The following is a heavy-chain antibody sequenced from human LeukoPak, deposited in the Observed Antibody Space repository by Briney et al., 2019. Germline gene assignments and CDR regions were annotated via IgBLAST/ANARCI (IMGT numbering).Heavy chain of an antibody. CDR3: AREAGSIAAAGMFDY. J-gene: IGHJ4*02. CDR1: GDSINSNNYY. CDR2: IYDSGST. Sequence: SETLSLTCTVSGDSINSNNYYWGWIRQPPGKGLEWIGSIYDSGSTYYNPSLKSRVTISVDTSKNQFSLKLSSVTAADTAVYYCAREAGSIAAAGMFDYWGQGTLVTVSS. D-gene: IGHD6-13*01. V-gene: IGHV4-39*07.